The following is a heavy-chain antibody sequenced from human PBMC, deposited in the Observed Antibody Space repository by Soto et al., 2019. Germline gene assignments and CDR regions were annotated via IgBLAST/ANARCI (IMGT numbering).Heavy chain of an antibody. CDR3: AHLRGTWCAMDF. D-gene: IGHD2-15*01. CDR2: IYWNDSK. J-gene: IGHJ4*02. CDR1: GFSLSGFSLSFSGVG. Sequence: QITLKESGPTLVKPTETLTLTCSFSGFSLSGFSLSFSGVGVTWIRQSPGKALEWLGIIYWNDSKHCSPSLRGRLSITRATSRDHVFLTMANMDPADTGTYYCAHLRGTWCAMDFWGQGIPVTVSS. V-gene: IGHV2-5*01.